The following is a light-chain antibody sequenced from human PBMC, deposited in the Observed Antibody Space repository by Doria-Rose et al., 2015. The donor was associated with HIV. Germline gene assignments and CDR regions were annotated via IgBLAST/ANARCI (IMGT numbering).Light chain of an antibody. V-gene: IGKV2-28*01. CDR1: QSLLHSKGYNY. Sequence: TQSPLSLPVTPGEPASISCRSSQSLLHSKGYNYLDWYLQKPGQSPQLLIHLGSNRAPGVPDRFSGTGSGTDFTPTISRVEAEGVGVYYCMQALQTPLTFGGGTKVEIK. CDR3: MQALQTPLT. J-gene: IGKJ4*01. CDR2: LGS.